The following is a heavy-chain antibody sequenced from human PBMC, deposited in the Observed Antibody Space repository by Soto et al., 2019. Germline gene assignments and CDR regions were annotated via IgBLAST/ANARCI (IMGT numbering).Heavy chain of an antibody. Sequence: EVQLVESGGGLVQPGGSLRLSCTASGFTFSSQWLHWVRQAPGKGLMWISRILNDGTTTNYADSVKGRFTVSRDNAKKTMSLQMNNLRAEGTAVYYCATWRGGYTYGLDHWGQGTPVTVSS. CDR3: ATWRGGYTYGLDH. D-gene: IGHD5-18*01. V-gene: IGHV3-74*01. J-gene: IGHJ4*02. CDR2: ILNDGTTT. CDR1: GFTFSSQW.